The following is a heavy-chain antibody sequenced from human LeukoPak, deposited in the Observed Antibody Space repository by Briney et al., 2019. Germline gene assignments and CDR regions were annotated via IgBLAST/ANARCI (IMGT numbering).Heavy chain of an antibody. Sequence: ASVKVSCKASGYTFTGYYMHWVRQAPGQGLEWMGWINPNSGGTNYAQKFQGRVTMTRDTSISTAYMELSRLRSDDTAVYYCARVLNWNCVVLDYWGQGTLVTVSS. CDR1: GYTFTGYY. CDR3: ARVLNWNCVVLDY. V-gene: IGHV1-2*02. CDR2: INPNSGGT. J-gene: IGHJ4*02. D-gene: IGHD1-7*01.